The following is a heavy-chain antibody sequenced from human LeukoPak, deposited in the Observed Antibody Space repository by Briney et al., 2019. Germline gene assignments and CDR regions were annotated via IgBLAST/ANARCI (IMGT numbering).Heavy chain of an antibody. CDR1: GFTFSTYN. Sequence: PGGSLRLSCAASGFTFSTYNMYWVRQAPGKGRQWVSHISVIVILTYYADSVKGRFTNSRDNAKNSLYLQVNSLKAEDTALYDCATDPFDYDFWRCYSRHNYYYMDVWGKGTTVTVSS. CDR2: ISVIVILT. V-gene: IGHV3-48*04. D-gene: IGHD3-3*01. J-gene: IGHJ6*03. CDR3: ATDPFDYDFWRCYSRHNYYYMDV.